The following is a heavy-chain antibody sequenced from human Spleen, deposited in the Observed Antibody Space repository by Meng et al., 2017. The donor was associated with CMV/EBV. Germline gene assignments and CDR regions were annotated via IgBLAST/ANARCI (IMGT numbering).Heavy chain of an antibody. J-gene: IGHJ4*02. Sequence: QLPLQGPGPGLAKPSGTLSFNCTVYGGSISSSSYDWGCIRQPPGKGLEWIGSIYYSGSTYYNPSLKSRVTISVDTSKNQFSLKLSSVTAADTAVYYCARSITMMGGVGYWGQGTLVTVSS. CDR1: GGSISSSSYD. D-gene: IGHD3-22*01. CDR3: ARSITMMGGVGY. CDR2: IYYSGST. V-gene: IGHV4-39*07.